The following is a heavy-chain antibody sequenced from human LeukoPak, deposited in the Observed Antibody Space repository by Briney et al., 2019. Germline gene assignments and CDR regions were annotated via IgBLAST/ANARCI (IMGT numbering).Heavy chain of an antibody. V-gene: IGHV3-21*04. CDR2: ISATSSGI. D-gene: IGHD5-12*01. J-gene: IGHJ4*02. Sequence: PGGSLRLSCAGSGFAFESFTMTWVRQAPGKGLEWVSLISATSSGINYAGSVRGRFTISRDNAKNSLFLQMDSLRVEDTAIYYCAKGLFSAYDKYLDSWGQGTVVTVSS. CDR1: GFAFESFT. CDR3: AKGLFSAYDKYLDS.